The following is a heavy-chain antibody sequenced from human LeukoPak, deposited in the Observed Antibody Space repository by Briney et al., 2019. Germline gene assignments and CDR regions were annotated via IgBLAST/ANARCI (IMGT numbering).Heavy chain of an antibody. CDR2: IYPGDGST. CDR3: ARDQEGFDY. V-gene: IGHV1-46*01. Sequence: ASVKVSCKASEYTFTSNYIHWVRQAPGQGLEWMGMIYPGDGSTSYAQKFQGRVTVTRDTSTSTVHMELSGLRSEDTAVYYCARDQEGFDYWGQGTLVTVSS. J-gene: IGHJ4*02. CDR1: EYTFTSNY.